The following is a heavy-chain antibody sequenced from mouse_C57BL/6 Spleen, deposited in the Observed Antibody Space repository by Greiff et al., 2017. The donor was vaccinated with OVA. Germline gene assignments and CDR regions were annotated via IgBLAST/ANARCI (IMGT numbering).Heavy chain of an antibody. CDR3: SKKNYHGGSLDY. CDR1: GFTFSDYG. CDR2: ISSGSSTI. Sequence: EVQGVESGGGLVKPGGSLKLSCAASGFTFSDYGMHWVRQAPEKGLEWVAYISSGSSTIYYADTVKGRFTISSDNAKNTLFLQMTSLRSENTARYYWSKKNYHGGSLDYWGQGTSVTVSS. D-gene: IGHD1-1*02. J-gene: IGHJ4*01. V-gene: IGHV5-17*01.